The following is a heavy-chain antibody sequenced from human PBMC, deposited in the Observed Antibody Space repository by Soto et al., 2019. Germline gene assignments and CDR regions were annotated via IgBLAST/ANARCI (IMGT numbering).Heavy chain of an antibody. Sequence: GESLKISCKGSGYNFAGYWIAWVRQMPGKGLELMGIIYPSDSDTRYRPSFQGQVTISADKPISSAYLQWSSLRASDTAMYYCARGGVSTRTFDYWGQGTPVTVSS. V-gene: IGHV5-51*04. CDR3: ARGGVSTRTFDY. CDR2: IYPSDSDT. CDR1: GYNFAGYW. D-gene: IGHD3-3*01. J-gene: IGHJ4*02.